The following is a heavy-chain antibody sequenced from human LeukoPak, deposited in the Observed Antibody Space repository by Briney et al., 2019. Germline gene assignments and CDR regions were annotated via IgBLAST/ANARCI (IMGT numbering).Heavy chain of an antibody. Sequence: GGSLRLSRVASLYSPSSSSMCSGRQAPGKGLEWVANIKQDGSEKYYVDSVKGRFTISRDNAKNSLYLQMNSLRAEDTAGYYCASDANWGQGTLVTVSS. CDR3: ASDAN. V-gene: IGHV3-7*05. CDR1: LYSPSSSS. CDR2: IKQDGSEK. J-gene: IGHJ4*02.